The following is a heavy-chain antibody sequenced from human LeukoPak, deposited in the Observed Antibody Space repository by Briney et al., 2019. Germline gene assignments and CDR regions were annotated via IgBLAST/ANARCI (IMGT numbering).Heavy chain of an antibody. D-gene: IGHD3-22*01. CDR2: ISSNGGST. V-gene: IGHV3-64*01. CDR1: GFTFSSYA. CDR3: ARGPYSYDSSGAFDI. J-gene: IGHJ3*02. Sequence: GGSLRLSCAASGFTFSSYAMHWVRQAPGKGLEYVSAISSNGGSTYYANSVKGRFTISRDNSKNTLYLQMGSLRAEDTAVYFCARGPYSYDSSGAFDIWGQGTMVTVSS.